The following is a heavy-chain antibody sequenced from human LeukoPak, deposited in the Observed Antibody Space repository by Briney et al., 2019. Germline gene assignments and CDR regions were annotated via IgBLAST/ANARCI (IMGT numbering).Heavy chain of an antibody. CDR1: GYTFTSYG. V-gene: IGHV1-18*01. D-gene: IGHD6-19*01. CDR2: ISAYNGNT. Sequence: ASVKVSCKASGYTFTSYGISWVRQAPGQGLEWMGWISAYNGNTNYAQKLQGRVTMTTDTSTSTAYMELRSLRSDDTAVYYCARDPVAVAHGAGYYYGMDVWGQGTTVTLSS. J-gene: IGHJ6*02. CDR3: ARDPVAVAHGAGYYYGMDV.